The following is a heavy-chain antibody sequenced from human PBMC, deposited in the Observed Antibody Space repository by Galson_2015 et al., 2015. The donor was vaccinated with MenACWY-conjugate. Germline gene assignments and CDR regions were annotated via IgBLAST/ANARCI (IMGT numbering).Heavy chain of an antibody. Sequence: SVKVSCKASGGTFSSYAISWVRQAPGQGLEWMGGIIPIFGTANYAQKFQGRVTITADESTSTAYMELSSLRSEDTAVYYCARDRGLTGRWEFDYWGQGTLVTVSS. CDR3: ARDRGLTGRWEFDY. CDR1: GGTFSSYA. D-gene: IGHD3-10*01. CDR2: IIPIFGTA. J-gene: IGHJ4*02. V-gene: IGHV1-69*13.